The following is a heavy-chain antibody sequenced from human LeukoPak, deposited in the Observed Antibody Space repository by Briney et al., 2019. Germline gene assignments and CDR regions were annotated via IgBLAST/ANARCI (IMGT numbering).Heavy chain of an antibody. J-gene: IGHJ4*02. CDR2: INPNSGGT. CDR3: ARGDDMITFGGVIAD. CDR1: GYTFTGYY. V-gene: IGHV1-2*02. Sequence: ASVKVSCKASGYTFTGYYMHWVRQAPGQGLEWLGWINPNSGGTNYAQKFQGRVTMTRDTSNSTAYMELSRLRSDDTAVYYCARGDDMITFGGVIADWGQGTLVTVSS. D-gene: IGHD3-16*02.